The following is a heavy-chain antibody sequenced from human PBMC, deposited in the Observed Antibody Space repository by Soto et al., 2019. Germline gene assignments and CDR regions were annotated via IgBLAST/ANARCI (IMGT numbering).Heavy chain of an antibody. D-gene: IGHD1-26*01. V-gene: IGHV1-69*13. CDR2: IVPMLGTP. CDR3: ARTATYSPSLSHYSGMDV. J-gene: IGHJ6*02. CDR1: GGTFGNFI. Sequence: SVKVSCKASGGTFGNFIMNWLRQTPGQGLEWMGGIVPMLGTPTYAEKFKGRVKITATGSTSTTYMELTSLRSEDTAIYYCARTATYSPSLSHYSGMDVWGQGTTVTVYS.